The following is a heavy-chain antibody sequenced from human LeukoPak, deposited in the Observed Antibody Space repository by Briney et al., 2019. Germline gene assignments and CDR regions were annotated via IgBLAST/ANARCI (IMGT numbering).Heavy chain of an antibody. Sequence: SGTLSLTCAVSGGSISSTNWWSWVRQPPGKGLEWIGEIHHSGSTNYNPSLKSRVSISVDKSKNQFSLKLSSVTAADTAVYYCARAVGRQWLVNWGQGTLVTVSS. V-gene: IGHV4-4*02. J-gene: IGHJ4*02. D-gene: IGHD6-19*01. CDR3: ARAVGRQWLVN. CDR1: GGSISSTNW. CDR2: IHHSGST.